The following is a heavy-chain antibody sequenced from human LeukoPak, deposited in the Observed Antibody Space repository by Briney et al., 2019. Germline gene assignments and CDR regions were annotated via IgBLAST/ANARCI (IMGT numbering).Heavy chain of an antibody. J-gene: IGHJ4*02. CDR2: IYTDGTT. CDR3: ARGTLRSGYDS. Sequence: GGSLRLSCAASGLTVSRTYLIWVRQAPGKGLEWVSSIYTDGTTYYADSVKGRFTISRDNSKNTLHLQLTSLRADDTALYFCARGTLRSGYDSWGQGTLVTVSS. D-gene: IGHD5-12*01. V-gene: IGHV3-66*01. CDR1: GLTVSRTY.